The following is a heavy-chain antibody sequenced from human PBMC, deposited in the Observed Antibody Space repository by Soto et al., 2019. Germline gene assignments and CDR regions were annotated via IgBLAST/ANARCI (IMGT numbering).Heavy chain of an antibody. J-gene: IGHJ6*03. V-gene: IGHV4-59*08. CDR1: GGSISHYY. Sequence: ETLSLTCTVSGGSISHYYWSWIRQPPGKGLEWIGYIYYSGCTNYNPSLKSRVTISLDTSKNQFSLIVSSVTAADTAVYYCARLYCTNGVCPIYYYYMDVWGKGTTVTVSS. CDR2: IYYSGCT. D-gene: IGHD2-8*01. CDR3: ARLYCTNGVCPIYYYYMDV.